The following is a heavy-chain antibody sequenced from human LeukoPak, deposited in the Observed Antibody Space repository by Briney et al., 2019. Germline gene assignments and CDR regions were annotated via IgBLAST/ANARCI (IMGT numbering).Heavy chain of an antibody. CDR2: ISSSSSYI. D-gene: IGHD3-22*01. V-gene: IGHV3-21*01. CDR3: ARQYYYDSNGYSYYFDY. Sequence: GGSLRLSCAASGFTFSSYSMNWVRQAPGKGLEWVSSISSSSSYIYYADSVKGRFTISRDNAKNSLYLQMNSLRAEDTAVYYCARQYYYDSNGYSYYFDYWGQGTLVTVSS. CDR1: GFTFSSYS. J-gene: IGHJ4*02.